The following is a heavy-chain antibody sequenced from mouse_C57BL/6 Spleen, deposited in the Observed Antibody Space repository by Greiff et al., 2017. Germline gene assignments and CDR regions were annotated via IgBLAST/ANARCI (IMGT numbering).Heavy chain of an antibody. CDR3: ASTARYY. V-gene: IGHV5-17*01. CDR2: ISSGSSTI. J-gene: IGHJ4*01. D-gene: IGHD2-1*01. Sequence: EVKLMESGGGLVKPGGSLKLSCAASGFTFSDYGMHWVRQAPEKGLEWVAYISSGSSTIYYADKVKGRFTISRDNAKNTLFLQMTSLRSEDTAMYSCASTARYYWGQGTSVTVSS. CDR1: GFTFSDYG.